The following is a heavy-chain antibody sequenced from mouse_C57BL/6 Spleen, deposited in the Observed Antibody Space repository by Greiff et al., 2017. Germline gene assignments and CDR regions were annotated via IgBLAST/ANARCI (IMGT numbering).Heavy chain of an antibody. J-gene: IGHJ2*01. CDR1: GYAFSSSW. V-gene: IGHV1-82*01. Sequence: VQLQQSGPELVKPGASVKISCKASGYAFSSSWMNWVKQRPGKGLEWIGRIYPGDGDTNYNGKFKGKATLTADKSSSTAYMQLSSRTSEDFAVYFCARSWGTGYFDYWGQGTTLTVSS. D-gene: IGHD3-3*01. CDR2: IYPGDGDT. CDR3: ARSWGTGYFDY.